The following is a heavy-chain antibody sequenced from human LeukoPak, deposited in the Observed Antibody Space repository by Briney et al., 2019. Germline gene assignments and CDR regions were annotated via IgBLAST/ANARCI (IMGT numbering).Heavy chain of an antibody. V-gene: IGHV3-7*01. CDR2: IKQDGSEK. D-gene: IGHD3-22*01. J-gene: IGHJ4*02. CDR1: GFTFSSYW. CDR3: ARDHDYYDSSGYFYYFDY. Sequence: GGSLRLSCAASGFTFSSYWMSWVRQAPGKGLEWVANIKQDGSEKYYVDSVKGRFTISRDNAKNSLYLQMNSLRAEDTAVYYCARDHDYYDSSGYFYYFDYWGQGTRVTVSS.